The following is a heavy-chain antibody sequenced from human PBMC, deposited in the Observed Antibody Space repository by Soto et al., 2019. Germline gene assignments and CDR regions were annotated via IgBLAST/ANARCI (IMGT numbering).Heavy chain of an antibody. CDR1: GFIFSGSA. J-gene: IGHJ4*02. CDR3: IRGGSPYYYDY. Sequence: EVQLVESGGGLVQPGGSLKLSCAASGFIFSGSAVHWVRQASGKGLEWVGRILSKAGNYATAYPASMKGRFTISRDDSENTAFLQMNSLKTEDTAVYYCIRGGSPYYYDYCGLGTLVAVSS. V-gene: IGHV3-73*01. CDR2: ILSKAGNYAT.